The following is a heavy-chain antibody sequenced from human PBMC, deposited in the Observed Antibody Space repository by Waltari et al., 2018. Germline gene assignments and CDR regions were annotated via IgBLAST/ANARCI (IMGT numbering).Heavy chain of an antibody. Sequence: EVQLVESGGGLVQPGGSLRLSCAASGFTFSRYGIPWVRQAPGKGLVWVSRINSDGSGTIYADSVKGRFTISRDNAKNTLYLQLNSLRVEDTAVYYCAREPSPDSSGYFYYYMDVWGKGTTVTVSS. CDR3: AREPSPDSSGYFYYYMDV. V-gene: IGHV3-74*01. CDR2: INSDGSGT. CDR1: GFTFSRYG. D-gene: IGHD3-22*01. J-gene: IGHJ6*03.